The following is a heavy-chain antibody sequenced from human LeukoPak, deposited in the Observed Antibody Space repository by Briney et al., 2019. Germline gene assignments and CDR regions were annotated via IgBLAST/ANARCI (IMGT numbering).Heavy chain of an antibody. Sequence: PGRSLRLSCAASGFTFSSYGMHWVRQAPGKGLEGVAVISYDGSNKYYADSVKGRFTISRDNSKNTLYLQMNSLRAEDTAVYYCAKDSLGAARGYYYYGMDVWGQGTTVTASS. D-gene: IGHD3-3*01. CDR1: GFTFSSYG. J-gene: IGHJ6*02. CDR2: ISYDGSNK. V-gene: IGHV3-30*18. CDR3: AKDSLGAARGYYYYGMDV.